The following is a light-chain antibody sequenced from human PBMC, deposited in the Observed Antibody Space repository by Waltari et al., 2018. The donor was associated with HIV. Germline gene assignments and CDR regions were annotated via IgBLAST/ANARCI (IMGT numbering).Light chain of an antibody. V-gene: IGLV3-1*01. CDR1: KLDDKY. CDR3: QAWDANTAI. CDR2: QDR. Sequence: SYELTQAPSVSVSPGQTASITCSGEKLDDKYVFWYQQKSGQSPVLVIFQDRKRPSGIPERFSGSNSAKTATLTISGTQFMDEADYYCQAWDANTAIFGGVTKLTVL. J-gene: IGLJ2*01.